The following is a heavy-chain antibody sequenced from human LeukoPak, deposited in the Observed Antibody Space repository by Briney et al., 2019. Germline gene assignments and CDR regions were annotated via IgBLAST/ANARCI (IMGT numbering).Heavy chain of an antibody. J-gene: IGHJ4*02. CDR1: GFTFNNYA. CDR2: ISGNGGTT. V-gene: IGHV3-23*01. D-gene: IGHD2-21*01. Sequence: GGSLRLSCAASGFTFNNYAMSWVRQAPGKGLEWVSSISGNGGTTEYADSVKGRFTISRDNSKNTLHLQMNSLRAEDTAVYYCAKAFIVVVIASSFDYWGQGTLVTVSS. CDR3: AKAFIVVVIASSFDY.